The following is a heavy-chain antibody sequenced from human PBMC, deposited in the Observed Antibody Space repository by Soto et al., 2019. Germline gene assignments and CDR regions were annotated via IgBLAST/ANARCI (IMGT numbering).Heavy chain of an antibody. D-gene: IGHD2-2*03. J-gene: IGHJ6*03. CDR2: ISSSSNYI. V-gene: IGHV3-21*01. CDR1: GFTFISYS. Sequence: PGGSLRLSCASSGFTFISYSMNLVRQAPGKGLEWVSSISSSSNYIYYADSVKGRFTISRDNAKNSLYLQMNSLRAEDTAVYYCARASPVGYCGSTSCYGWVGDYYYYYMDVWGKGTTVTVSS. CDR3: ARASPVGYCGSTSCYGWVGDYYYYYMDV.